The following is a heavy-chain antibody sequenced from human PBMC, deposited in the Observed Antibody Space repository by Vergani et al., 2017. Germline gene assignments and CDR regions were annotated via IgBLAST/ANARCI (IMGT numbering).Heavy chain of an antibody. CDR2: IYWDDDK. D-gene: IGHD2-2*02. V-gene: IGHV2-5*02. Sequence: QITLKESGPTLVKPTQTLTLTCTFSGFSLSTSGVGVGWIRQPPGKALEWLALIYWDDDKRYSPSLKSRLTITKDTSKNQVVLTMTNMDPVDTATYYCAHRVEYCSSTSCYIAPGRYWYFDLWGRGTLVTVSS. CDR3: AHRVEYCSSTSCYIAPGRYWYFDL. J-gene: IGHJ2*01. CDR1: GFSLSTSGVG.